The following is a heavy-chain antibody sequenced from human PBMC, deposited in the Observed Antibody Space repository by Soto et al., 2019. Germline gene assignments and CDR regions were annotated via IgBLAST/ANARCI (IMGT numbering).Heavy chain of an antibody. CDR3: VRGVTNFDS. CDR2: ISFNSNTI. V-gene: IGHV3-48*01. J-gene: IGHJ4*02. Sequence: EVQLVESGGGLIQPGGSLRLSCAASKFTFSLSNMNWVRQAPGKGLEWISSISFNSNTIVYADSVRGRFTISSDNAKNSLHLQMNSLRGEDTAVYYCVRGVTNFDSWGQGTLVTVSS. CDR1: KFTFSLSN. D-gene: IGHD1-1*01.